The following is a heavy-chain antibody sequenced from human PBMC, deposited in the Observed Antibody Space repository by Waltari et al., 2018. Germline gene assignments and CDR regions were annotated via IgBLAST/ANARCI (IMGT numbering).Heavy chain of an antibody. D-gene: IGHD3-10*01. V-gene: IGHV4-59*01. CDR3: AREGISGSYNY. CDR1: GGSISSSY. J-gene: IGHJ4*02. Sequence: QVQLQESGPGLVKPSETLSLTCTVSGGSISSSYWNWSRQPPGKGLEWIGYIYYSGSTNYNPSLKSRVTISVDTSKNQFSLKLSSVTAADTAVYYCAREGISGSYNYWGQGTLVTVSS. CDR2: IYYSGST.